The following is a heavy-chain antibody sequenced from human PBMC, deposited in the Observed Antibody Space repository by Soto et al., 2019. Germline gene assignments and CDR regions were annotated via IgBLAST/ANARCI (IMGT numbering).Heavy chain of an antibody. Sequence: GGSLRLSCAASGFTFRNYAMNWVRQAPGKGLEWVSGISVSGGSTYYADSVKGRFAVSRDNSKNTVFLQMNSLRAEDTAVYFCAKGMYYYDSSGYRLFDYWGQGTLVTVSS. J-gene: IGHJ4*02. V-gene: IGHV3-23*01. D-gene: IGHD3-22*01. CDR2: ISVSGGST. CDR3: AKGMYYYDSSGYRLFDY. CDR1: GFTFRNYA.